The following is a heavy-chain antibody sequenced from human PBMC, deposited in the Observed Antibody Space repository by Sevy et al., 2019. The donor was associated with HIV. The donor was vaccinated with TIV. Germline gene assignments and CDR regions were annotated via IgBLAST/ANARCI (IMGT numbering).Heavy chain of an antibody. D-gene: IGHD5-12*01. CDR3: ARLEMATIGPYYYYGMDV. V-gene: IGHV3-48*02. CDR2: ISSSSTI. CDR1: GFTFSSYS. Sequence: GGSLRLSCAASGFTFSSYSMNWVRQAPGKGLEWVSYISSSSTIYYADSVKGRFTISRDNAKNSLYLQMNSLRDEDTAVYYCARLEMATIGPYYYYGMDVWGQGITVTVSS. J-gene: IGHJ6*02.